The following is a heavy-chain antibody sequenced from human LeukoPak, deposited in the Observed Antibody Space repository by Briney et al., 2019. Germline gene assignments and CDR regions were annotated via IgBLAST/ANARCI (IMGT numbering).Heavy chain of an antibody. CDR2: INGDGSST. CDR3: ARGGLPGAFDI. V-gene: IGHV3-74*01. D-gene: IGHD3/OR15-3a*01. CDR1: GFTFSSYW. Sequence: GGSLRLSCAASGFTFSSYWRHWVRQAPGKGLVWVSHINGDGSSTSYADSVKGRFTISRDNAKNTLYLQMNSLRAEDTAVYYCARGGLPGAFDIWGQGTMVTVSS. J-gene: IGHJ3*02.